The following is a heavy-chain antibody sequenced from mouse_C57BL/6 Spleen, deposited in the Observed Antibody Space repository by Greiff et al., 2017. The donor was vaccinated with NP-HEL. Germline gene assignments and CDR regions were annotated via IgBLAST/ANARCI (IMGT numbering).Heavy chain of an antibody. Sequence: EVQVVESGGGLVKPGGSLKLSCAASGFTFSDYGMHWVRQAPEKGLEWVAYISSGSSTIYYVATVTGRFTISRDNAKNTLFLQMTSLRSEDTAMYYCARPRGYDGYWYFDVWGTGTTVTVSS. D-gene: IGHD2-2*01. V-gene: IGHV5-17*01. CDR1: GFTFSDYG. CDR2: ISSGSSTI. CDR3: ARPRGYDGYWYFDV. J-gene: IGHJ1*03.